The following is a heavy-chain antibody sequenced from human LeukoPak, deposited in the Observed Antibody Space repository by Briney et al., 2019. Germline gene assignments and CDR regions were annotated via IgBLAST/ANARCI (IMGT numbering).Heavy chain of an antibody. Sequence: SETLSLTCTVSGGSISSYHWSWIRQPAGKGLEWIGRIYTSGSTNYNPSLKSRVTMSVDTSKTQFSLKLSSVTAADTAVYYCARDLRSYYYDSSGYSYYFDYWGQGTLVTVSS. V-gene: IGHV4-4*07. CDR2: IYTSGST. CDR3: ARDLRSYYYDSSGYSYYFDY. CDR1: GGSISSYH. J-gene: IGHJ4*02. D-gene: IGHD3-22*01.